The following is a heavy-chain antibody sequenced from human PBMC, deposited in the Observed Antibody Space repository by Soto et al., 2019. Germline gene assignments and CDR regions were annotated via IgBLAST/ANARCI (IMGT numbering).Heavy chain of an antibody. V-gene: IGHV1-46*03. Sequence: VSVKVCCKASGYTFTSYYMHWVRQAPGQGLEWMGIINPSGGSTSYAQKFQGRVTMTRDTSTGTVYMELSSLRSEDTAVYYCARAGTMVRGVARRAFDYWGQGTLVTVSS. J-gene: IGHJ4*02. D-gene: IGHD3-10*01. CDR3: ARAGTMVRGVARRAFDY. CDR2: INPSGGST. CDR1: GYTFTSYY.